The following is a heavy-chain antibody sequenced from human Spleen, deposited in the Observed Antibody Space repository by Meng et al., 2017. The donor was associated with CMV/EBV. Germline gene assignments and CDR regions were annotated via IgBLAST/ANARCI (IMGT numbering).Heavy chain of an antibody. CDR2: MNPNSGNT. CDR1: RYTFTDYY. Sequence: ASVKVSCKASRYTFTDYYLHWVRQAPGQGLEWMGWMNPNSGNTGYAQKFQGRVTMTRNTSISTAYMELSSLRSEDTAVYYCARSIVGATIWVPWGQGTLVTVSS. J-gene: IGHJ5*02. CDR3: ARSIVGATIWVP. D-gene: IGHD1-26*01. V-gene: IGHV1-8*02.